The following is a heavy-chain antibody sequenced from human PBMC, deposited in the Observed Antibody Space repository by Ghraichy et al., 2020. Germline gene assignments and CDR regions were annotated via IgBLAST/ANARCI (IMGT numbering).Heavy chain of an antibody. Sequence: GESLNISCRSSGYSFTSNWIGWVRQMPGKGLEWMGIIYPGDSDTRYSPSFQGQVTISADKSISTAYLQWSSLKASDTAIYYCARFRSSLLSGKYDMDVWGQGTTVTVSS. D-gene: IGHD2-2*01. CDR2: IYPGDSDT. CDR1: GYSFTSNW. CDR3: ARFRSSLLSGKYDMDV. V-gene: IGHV5-51*01. J-gene: IGHJ6*03.